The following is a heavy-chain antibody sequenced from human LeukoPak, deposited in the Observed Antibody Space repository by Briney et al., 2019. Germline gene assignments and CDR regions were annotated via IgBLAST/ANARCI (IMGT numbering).Heavy chain of an antibody. Sequence: NPSETLSLTYAVCGGSFSSYYWVWIFQPPGKGLEGIRSIYYSGSTYYNPSLKSRVTISVDTSKTQSSLKLRSVTAADTAVYYCARVLGRGGYAYFDYWGQGTLVTVSS. CDR3: ARVLGRGGYAYFDY. J-gene: IGHJ4*02. V-gene: IGHV4-39*01. CDR1: GGSFSSYY. D-gene: IGHD5-12*01. CDR2: IYYSGST.